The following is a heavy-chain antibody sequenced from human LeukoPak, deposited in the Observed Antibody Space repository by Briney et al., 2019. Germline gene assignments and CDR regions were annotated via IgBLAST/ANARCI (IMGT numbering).Heavy chain of an antibody. Sequence: PGGSLRLSCAASGFTFSSYWMSWVRQAPGKGLEWVANIKQGGSEKYYVDSVKGRFTISRDNTKNSLYLQMNSLRAEDTAVYYCASSRYDSSGYYGIIGYWGQGTLVTVSS. J-gene: IGHJ4*02. CDR1: GFTFSSYW. CDR2: IKQGGSEK. D-gene: IGHD3-22*01. CDR3: ASSRYDSSGYYGIIGY. V-gene: IGHV3-7*01.